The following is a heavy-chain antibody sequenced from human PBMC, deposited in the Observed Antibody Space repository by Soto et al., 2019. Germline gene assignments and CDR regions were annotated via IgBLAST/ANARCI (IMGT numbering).Heavy chain of an antibody. V-gene: IGHV3-23*01. J-gene: IGHJ6*02. D-gene: IGHD2-21*02. CDR2: ISGSGGSE. CDR3: ATDHTAYYYSAMDV. Sequence: GGSLRLSCAVSGFTFTSYAMTWVRQAPGKGLEWVSAISGSGGSEFYADSVKGRFTISRDNSKNTLYLQMKSLRAEDTALYYCATDHTAYYYSAMDVWGQGTTVTVSS. CDR1: GFTFTSYA.